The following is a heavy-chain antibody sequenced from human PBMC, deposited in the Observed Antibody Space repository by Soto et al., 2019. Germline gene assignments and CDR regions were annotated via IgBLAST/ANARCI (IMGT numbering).Heavy chain of an antibody. CDR3: ARAMTSVGAAAKGDF. CDR2: INSDGSIT. V-gene: IGHV3-74*01. Sequence: EVLLVESGGGLILPGGSLRLSCAASGFTFNTHWMHWVRQAPGKGLVWVSRINSDGSITDYADSVKGRFSISRDNPRNTLYLQMDSLIPEDTAVYYCARAMTSVGAAAKGDFWGQGTLVTVSS. CDR1: GFTFNTHW. J-gene: IGHJ4*02. D-gene: IGHD1-26*01.